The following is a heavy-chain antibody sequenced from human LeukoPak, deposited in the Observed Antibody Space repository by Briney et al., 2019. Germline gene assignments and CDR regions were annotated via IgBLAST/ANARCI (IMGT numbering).Heavy chain of an antibody. V-gene: IGHV3-30*18. J-gene: IGHJ5*02. CDR3: AKDPSKQQLVRGWFDP. CDR2: ISYDGSNK. Sequence: GGSLRLSCAASGFTFSSYGMHWVRQAPGKGLEWVAVISYDGSNKYYADSVKGRFTISRDNSKNTLYLQMNSLGAEDTAVYYCAKDPSKQQLVRGWFDPWGQGTLVTVSS. CDR1: GFTFSSYG. D-gene: IGHD6-13*01.